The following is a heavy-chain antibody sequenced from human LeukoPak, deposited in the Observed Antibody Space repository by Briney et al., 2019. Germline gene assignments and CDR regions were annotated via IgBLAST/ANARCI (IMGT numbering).Heavy chain of an antibody. CDR1: GGSISSTDYY. J-gene: IGHJ4*02. CDR3: ARHLWGSYVFDY. Sequence: PSETLSLTCTVSGGSISSTDYYWGWIRQPPGKGLEWIGSIYYSGSTYYSPSLKSRVTISVDTSKNHSSLKLNSATAADTAVYYCARHLWGSYVFDYWGQGTLVTVSS. CDR2: IYYSGST. V-gene: IGHV4-39*01. D-gene: IGHD3-16*01.